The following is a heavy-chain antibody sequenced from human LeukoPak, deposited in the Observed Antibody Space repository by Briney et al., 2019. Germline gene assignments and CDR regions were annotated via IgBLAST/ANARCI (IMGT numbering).Heavy chain of an antibody. D-gene: IGHD1-26*01. J-gene: IGHJ4*02. Sequence: PGGSLRLSCAASGFTFISYSIHWVRQAPGKGLEWVAFIRYDGSNKYYADSVKGRFTISRDNSKNTVYLQMNSLRAEDTAVYYCARDRHIGGATTFDYWGQGTLVTVSS. V-gene: IGHV3-30*02. CDR1: GFTFISYS. CDR3: ARDRHIGGATTFDY. CDR2: IRYDGSNK.